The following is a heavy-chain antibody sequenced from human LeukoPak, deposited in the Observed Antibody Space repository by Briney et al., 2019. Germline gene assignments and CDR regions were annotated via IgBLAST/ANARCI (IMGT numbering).Heavy chain of an antibody. CDR1: GGTFSSYA. J-gene: IGHJ4*02. V-gene: IGHV1-18*01. Sequence: ASVKVSCKASGGTFSSYAISWVRQAPGQGLEWMGWISAYNGNTNYAQRLQGRVTMTTDTSTSTAYMELRSLRSDDTAVYYCARDDIVGATNFDYWGQGTLVTVSS. D-gene: IGHD1-26*01. CDR2: ISAYNGNT. CDR3: ARDDIVGATNFDY.